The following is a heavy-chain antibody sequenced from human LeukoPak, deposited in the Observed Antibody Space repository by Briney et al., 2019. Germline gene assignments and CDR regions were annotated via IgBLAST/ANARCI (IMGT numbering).Heavy chain of an antibody. Sequence: SETLSLTCTVSGGSISSSNYYWGWIRQPPGKGLEWIGSISYSGSTYYNPSLKGRVTTSVDTSKNQFSLKLSSVTAADTAVYYCARLRGGRVYYFDYWGQGTLVTVSS. CDR1: GGSISSSNYY. CDR2: ISYSGST. CDR3: ARLRGGRVYYFDY. D-gene: IGHD3-10*01. J-gene: IGHJ4*02. V-gene: IGHV4-39*01.